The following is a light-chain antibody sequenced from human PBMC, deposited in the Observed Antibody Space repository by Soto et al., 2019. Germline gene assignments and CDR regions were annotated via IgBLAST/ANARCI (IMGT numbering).Light chain of an antibody. CDR3: CSYAGSSTWV. Sequence: QSVLTQPRSVSGSPGQSVTISCTGTSSDVGAYDRVSWYQHHPGKAPKLMIYDVTKRPSGVPDRFSGSKSGNTASLTISGLQAEEEADYYCCSYAGSSTWVFGGGTKHTVL. CDR2: DVT. J-gene: IGLJ3*02. CDR1: SSDVGAYDR. V-gene: IGLV2-11*01.